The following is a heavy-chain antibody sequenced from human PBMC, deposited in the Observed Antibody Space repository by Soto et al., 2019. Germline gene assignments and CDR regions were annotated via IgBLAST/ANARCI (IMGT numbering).Heavy chain of an antibody. CDR2: INAGNGNT. CDR3: ARKIFCSRWCDNAMDV. Sequence: ASVNVSCKTSGFAFTSYGVHWVRQAPGQRLEWMGWINAGNGNTKYSQKFQGRVTITRDTSASTAYMELGSLRSEDTAVYYCARKIFCSRWCDNAMDVWGQGTTVTVSS. CDR1: GFAFTSYG. J-gene: IGHJ6*02. V-gene: IGHV1-3*01. D-gene: IGHD2-8*02.